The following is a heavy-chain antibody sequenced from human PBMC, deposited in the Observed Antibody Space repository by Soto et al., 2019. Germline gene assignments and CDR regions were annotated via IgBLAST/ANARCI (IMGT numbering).Heavy chain of an antibody. Sequence: QVQLVESGGGVVQPGRSLRLSCAASGFTFSSYAMHWVRQAPGKGLEWVAVISYDGSNKYYADSVKGRFTISRDNSKNTLYLQMNSLRAEDTAVYYCARDGGLGYWGQGTLVTVSS. CDR1: GFTFSSYA. V-gene: IGHV3-30-3*01. J-gene: IGHJ4*02. D-gene: IGHD2-15*01. CDR2: ISYDGSNK. CDR3: ARDGGLGY.